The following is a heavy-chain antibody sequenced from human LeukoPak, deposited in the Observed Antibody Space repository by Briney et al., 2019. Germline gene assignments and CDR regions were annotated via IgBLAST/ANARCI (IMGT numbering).Heavy chain of an antibody. Sequence: GGSLRLSCAASGFTFDDYAMHWVRQAPGKGLEWVSGISWNSGSIGYADSVKGRFTISRDNAKNTLYLQMNSLRAGDTAVYYCARTYDFWSGSQYYFDSWGQGTLVTVSS. D-gene: IGHD3-3*01. CDR1: GFTFDDYA. J-gene: IGHJ4*02. CDR3: ARTYDFWSGSQYYFDS. CDR2: ISWNSGSI. V-gene: IGHV3-9*01.